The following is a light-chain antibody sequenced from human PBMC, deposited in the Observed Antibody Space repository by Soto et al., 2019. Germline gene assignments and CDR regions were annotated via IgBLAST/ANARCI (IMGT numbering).Light chain of an antibody. Sequence: ETVVTQSPVTLSVSPGEGATLSCRTSQSVGYNLAWYQQKPGQAPRPLIYGASTRITRIPARFSGSGSGTELTLTITSLQSDDFAVYYCQQYGNWPEYSFGQGTKLQIK. CDR2: GAS. CDR1: QSVGYN. CDR3: QQYGNWPEYS. V-gene: IGKV3-15*01. J-gene: IGKJ2*03.